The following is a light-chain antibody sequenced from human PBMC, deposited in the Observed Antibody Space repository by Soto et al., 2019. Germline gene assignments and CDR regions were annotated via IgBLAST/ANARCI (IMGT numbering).Light chain of an antibody. CDR3: QSYDNSLSAPVV. V-gene: IGLV1-40*01. CDR1: SSNIGAGYD. J-gene: IGLJ2*01. Sequence: QSVLTQPPSVSGAPGQRVTISCTGSSSNIGAGYDVHWYQQLPGTAPKLLIYGNSNRPSGVPDRFSGSKSGSSASLAITGLQAEDEAYYYCQSYDNSLSAPVVFGGGTKLTVL. CDR2: GNS.